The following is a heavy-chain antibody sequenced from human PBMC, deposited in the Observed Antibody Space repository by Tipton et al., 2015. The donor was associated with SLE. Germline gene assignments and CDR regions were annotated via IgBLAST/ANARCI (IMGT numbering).Heavy chain of an antibody. V-gene: IGHV4-39*07. D-gene: IGHD3-10*01. CDR2: IDYSGRT. CDR1: GGSITSSGFY. Sequence: TLSLTCTVSGGSITSSGFYWGWFRQPPGKGLEWIGSIDYSGRTYYTPYPKRQVTISDDTSKNQFSLKLSSVTAADTAVYYCARGLAMVRGDSVDYWGQGTMVTVSS. CDR3: ARGLAMVRGDSVDY. J-gene: IGHJ4*02.